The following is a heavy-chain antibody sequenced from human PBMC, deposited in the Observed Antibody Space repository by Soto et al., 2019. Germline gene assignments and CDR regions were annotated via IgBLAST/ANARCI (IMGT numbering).Heavy chain of an antibody. CDR1: GGSISSYY. Sequence: SETLSLTCTVSGGSISSYYWSWIRQPPGKGLEWIGYIYYSGSTNYNPSLKSRVTISVDTSKNQFSLKLSSVTAADTAVYYCASTFYDYIWGSYRQFDYWRQGTLVTVSS. D-gene: IGHD3-16*02. J-gene: IGHJ4*02. V-gene: IGHV4-59*01. CDR2: IYYSGST. CDR3: ASTFYDYIWGSYRQFDY.